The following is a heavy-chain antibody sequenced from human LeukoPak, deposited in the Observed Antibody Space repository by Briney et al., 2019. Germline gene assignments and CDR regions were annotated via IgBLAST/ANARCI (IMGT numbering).Heavy chain of an antibody. CDR1: GGTFSSYA. CDR3: ARDSGIAAAGYYYYMDV. Sequence: SVKVSCKASGGTFSSYAISWVRQAPGQGLEWMGGIIPIFGTANYAQKFQGRVTITADKSTSTAYMELSSLRSEDTAVYYCARDSGIAAAGYYYYMDVWGKGTTVTISS. V-gene: IGHV1-69*06. J-gene: IGHJ6*03. CDR2: IIPIFGTA. D-gene: IGHD6-13*01.